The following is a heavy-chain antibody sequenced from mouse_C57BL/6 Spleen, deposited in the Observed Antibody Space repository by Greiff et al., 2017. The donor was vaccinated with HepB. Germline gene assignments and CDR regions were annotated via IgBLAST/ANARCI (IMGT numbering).Heavy chain of an antibody. Sequence: EVKLMESGGGLVQPGGSLSLSCAASGFTFTDYYMSWVRQPPGKALEWLGFIRNKANGYTTEYSASVKGRFTISRDNSQSILYLQMNALRAEDSATYYCARYEGNYGYFDYWGQGTTLTVSS. J-gene: IGHJ2*01. CDR3: ARYEGNYGYFDY. CDR1: GFTFTDYY. CDR2: IRNKANGYTT. D-gene: IGHD2-1*01. V-gene: IGHV7-3*01.